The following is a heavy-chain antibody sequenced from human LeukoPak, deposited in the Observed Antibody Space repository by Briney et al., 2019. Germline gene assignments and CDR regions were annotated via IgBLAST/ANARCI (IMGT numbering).Heavy chain of an antibody. CDR2: VSPPGGGT. CDR1: GFTFSNHG. J-gene: IGHJ4*02. Sequence: GGSLRLSCAASGFTFSNHGMNWVRQAPGKGLEWLSGVSPPGGGTYYADSVKGRFTISRDDSKNTLSLQMNSLRVEDTAVYYCARDLAWGAFDYWGQGTLVTVPS. CDR3: ARDLAWGAFDY. V-gene: IGHV3-23*01. D-gene: IGHD7-27*01.